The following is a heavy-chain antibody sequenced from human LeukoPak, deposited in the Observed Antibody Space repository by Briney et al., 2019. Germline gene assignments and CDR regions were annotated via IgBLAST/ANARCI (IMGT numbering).Heavy chain of an antibody. J-gene: IGHJ6*03. CDR3: AVGATHYYMDV. D-gene: IGHD3-16*01. V-gene: IGHV4-59*08. CDR2: IYNSGST. Sequence: PSETLSLTCTVSGGSIRGYYWSWVRQPPGKGLEWIAYIYNSGSTNYNPSLKSRVTISLDTSKNQFSLKLSSVTAADTAVYYCAVGATHYYMDVWGKGTTVTVSS. CDR1: GGSIRGYY.